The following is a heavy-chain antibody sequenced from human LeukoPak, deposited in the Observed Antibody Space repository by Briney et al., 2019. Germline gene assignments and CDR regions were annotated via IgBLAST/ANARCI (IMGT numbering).Heavy chain of an antibody. J-gene: IGHJ4*02. V-gene: IGHV3-23*01. Sequence: GGSLRLPCAASAFTFSSYAMSWVRQAPGKGLEWVSSISSNGGGTYYADSVKGRFTISRDNSKNTLYLQRNSLRAEDTALYYCAKDLKAYYYDTSDYWGQGTLVTVSS. CDR2: ISSNGGGT. CDR1: AFTFSSYA. D-gene: IGHD3-22*01. CDR3: AKDLKAYYYDTSDY.